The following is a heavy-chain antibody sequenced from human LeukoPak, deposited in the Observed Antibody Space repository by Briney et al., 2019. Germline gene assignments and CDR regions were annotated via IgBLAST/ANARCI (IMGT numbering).Heavy chain of an antibody. CDR2: IYTDGSDT. CDR1: GSTFSTYW. D-gene: IGHD5-24*01. J-gene: IGHJ4*02. Sequence: GGSLRLSCAASGSTFSTYWMHWVRQAPGKGLVWVSRIYTDGSDTSYADFVKGRFTISRDNARNTLYLQMNSLRADDTAVYYCARDSPWLPDPYWGQGTLVTVSS. V-gene: IGHV3-74*03. CDR3: ARDSPWLPDPY.